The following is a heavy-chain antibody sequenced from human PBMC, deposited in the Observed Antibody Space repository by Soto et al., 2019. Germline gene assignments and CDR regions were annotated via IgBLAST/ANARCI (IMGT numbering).Heavy chain of an antibody. Sequence: QGQLVQSGGEVKKSGASVKVSCKASGYTFSRYGISWVRQAPGQGLEWMGWISGYNGDTNYAQKFQGRVIMTIDTSTTTAHMDLRSLTSDDTAVYYCAKNGQPPYYYYGLDVWGQGTTVTVSS. V-gene: IGHV1-18*01. J-gene: IGHJ6*02. CDR2: ISGYNGDT. D-gene: IGHD2-8*01. CDR3: AKNGQPPYYYYGLDV. CDR1: GYTFSRYG.